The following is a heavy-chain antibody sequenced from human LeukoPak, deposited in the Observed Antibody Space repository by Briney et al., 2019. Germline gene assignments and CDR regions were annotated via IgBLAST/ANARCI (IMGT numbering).Heavy chain of an antibody. Sequence: PGGSLRLSCAAPGATLSSYGMSWVRQAPGKGLEWVSTIGGSDGRTYYADSVKGRFTISRDNPRDTVYLQMNSLRAEDTAIYYCAKDRRGDNYYYYYMDVWGKGTTVTVSS. CDR2: IGGSDGRT. V-gene: IGHV3-23*01. CDR1: GATLSSYG. D-gene: IGHD2-21*02. J-gene: IGHJ6*03. CDR3: AKDRRGDNYYYYYMDV.